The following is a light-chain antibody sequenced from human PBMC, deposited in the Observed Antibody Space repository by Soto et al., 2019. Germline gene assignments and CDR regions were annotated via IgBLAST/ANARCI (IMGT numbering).Light chain of an antibody. CDR1: QSVSSN. Sequence: EIMMTQSPATLSVSPGERATLSCRASQSVSSNLAWYQQKPGQAPRLLIYGASTRATGIPARFSGSGSGTEFTLTISSLQXEDFALYYCEQYNNWPLLITFGQGTRLEIK. CDR3: EQYNNWPLLIT. J-gene: IGKJ5*01. V-gene: IGKV3-15*01. CDR2: GAS.